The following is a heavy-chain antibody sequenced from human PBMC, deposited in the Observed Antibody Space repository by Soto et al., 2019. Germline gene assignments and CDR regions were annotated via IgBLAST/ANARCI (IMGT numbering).Heavy chain of an antibody. J-gene: IGHJ2*01. CDR2: ISGSGGST. CDR3: AEDGIRDTVPVSAFLLNRSSDL. V-gene: IGHV3-23*01. D-gene: IGHD2-15*01. Sequence: GKGLEWVSAISGSGGSTYYADSVKGWFTISRDNSKNTLYLQMNSLRAEEMVVFFQAEDGIRDTVPVSAFLLNRSSDL.